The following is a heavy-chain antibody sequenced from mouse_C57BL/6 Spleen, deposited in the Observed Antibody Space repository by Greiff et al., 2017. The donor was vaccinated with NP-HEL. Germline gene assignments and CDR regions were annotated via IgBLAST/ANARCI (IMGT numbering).Heavy chain of an antibody. CDR1: GYTFTDYE. J-gene: IGHJ2*01. D-gene: IGHD1-1*01. V-gene: IGHV1-15*01. CDR3: TRLGLITTVLYFDY. CDR2: IDPETGGT. Sequence: LVESGAELVRPGASVTLSCKASGYTFTDYEMHWVKQTPVHGLEWIGAIDPETGGTAYNQKFKGKAILTADKSSSTAYMELRSLTSEDSAVYYCTRLGLITTVLYFDYWGQGTTLTVSS.